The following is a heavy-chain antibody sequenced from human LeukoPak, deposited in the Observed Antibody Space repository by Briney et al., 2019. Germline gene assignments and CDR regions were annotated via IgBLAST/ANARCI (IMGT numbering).Heavy chain of an antibody. CDR3: ARDPAYSSSWYSDY. Sequence: GGSLRLSCAAPGFTFSSFWMSWVRQAPGKGLEWVASIKQDGTEKYYVDSVKGRFTISRDNAKNSLFLQMNSLRAEDTAVYYCARDPAYSSSWYSDYWGQGTLVTVSS. J-gene: IGHJ4*02. D-gene: IGHD6-13*01. CDR1: GFTFSSFW. V-gene: IGHV3-7*01. CDR2: IKQDGTEK.